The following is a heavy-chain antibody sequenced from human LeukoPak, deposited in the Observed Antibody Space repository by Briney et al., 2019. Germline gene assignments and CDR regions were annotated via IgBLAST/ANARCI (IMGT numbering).Heavy chain of an antibody. V-gene: IGHV3-23*01. J-gene: IGHJ3*01. CDR2: ISGSGGST. D-gene: IGHD6-6*01. CDR1: GFTFSSYA. CDR3: AKDLVYSSSVVSRDAFDV. Sequence: GGSLRLSCAASGFTFSSYAMSWVRQAPGKGLEWVSAISGSGGSTYYADSVKGRFTISRDNSKNTLYLQMNSLRAEDTAVYYCAKDLVYSSSVVSRDAFDVWGQGTMVTVSS.